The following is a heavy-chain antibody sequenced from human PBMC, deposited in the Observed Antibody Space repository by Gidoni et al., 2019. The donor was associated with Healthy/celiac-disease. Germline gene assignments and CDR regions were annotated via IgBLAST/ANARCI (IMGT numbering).Heavy chain of an antibody. CDR2: IYTSGST. CDR1: GGSISSGSYY. Sequence: QVQLQESGPGLVKPSQTLSLTCTVSGGSISSGSYYWSWIRQPAGKGLEWIGRIYTSGSTNYNPSLKSRVTISVDTSKNQFSLKLSSVTAADTAVYYCARVSGTYDAFDIWGQGTMVTVSS. J-gene: IGHJ3*02. D-gene: IGHD1-1*01. CDR3: ARVSGTYDAFDI. V-gene: IGHV4-61*02.